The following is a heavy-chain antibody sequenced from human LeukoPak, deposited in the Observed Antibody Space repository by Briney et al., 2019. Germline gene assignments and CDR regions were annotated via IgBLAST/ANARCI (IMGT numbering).Heavy chain of an antibody. D-gene: IGHD3-22*01. CDR1: GGSISGYY. Sequence: SETLSLTCTVSGGSISGYYWSWIRQPPGKGLEWIGYIYYSGSTKYNPSLESRVTMSVDTSRNQFSLKLSSVTAADTAVYYCARGGLENGYHSNDGFDIWGQGTMVTVSS. CDR2: IYYSGST. CDR3: ARGGLENGYHSNDGFDI. V-gene: IGHV4-59*01. J-gene: IGHJ3*02.